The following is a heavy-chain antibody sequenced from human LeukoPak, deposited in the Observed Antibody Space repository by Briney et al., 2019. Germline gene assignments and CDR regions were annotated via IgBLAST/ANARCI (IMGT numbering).Heavy chain of an antibody. J-gene: IGHJ3*02. CDR3: ARLHCSGGSCYSGIDAFDI. Sequence: GGSLRLSCVASGFTFCSYRMTWVRQAPGKGVEWVANIKQEGSEKYCVDSVKGRFIISRDNAKKSLYLQMNSLRADDTAVYYCARLHCSGGSCYSGIDAFDIWGQGTMVTVSS. CDR1: GFTFCSYR. CDR2: IKQEGSEK. D-gene: IGHD2-15*01. V-gene: IGHV3-7*03.